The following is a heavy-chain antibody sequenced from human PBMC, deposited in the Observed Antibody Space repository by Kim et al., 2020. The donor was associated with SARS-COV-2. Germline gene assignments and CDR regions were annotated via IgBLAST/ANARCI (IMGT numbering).Heavy chain of an antibody. Sequence: YADSVKGRFTSSRDNAKNSLYLQMNSLRAEDTAVYYCARVIAAAGTYDYWGQGTLVTVSS. J-gene: IGHJ4*02. V-gene: IGHV3-21*01. D-gene: IGHD6-13*01. CDR3: ARVIAAAGTYDY.